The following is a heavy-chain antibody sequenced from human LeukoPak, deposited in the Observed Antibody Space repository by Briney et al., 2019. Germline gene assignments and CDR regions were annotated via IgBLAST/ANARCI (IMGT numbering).Heavy chain of an antibody. CDR1: GFTFSSYE. V-gene: IGHV3-48*03. CDR2: ISSSGSTI. J-gene: IGHJ4*02. Sequence: PGGSLKLSCAASGFTFSSYEMNWVRQVPGKGLEWVSYISSSGSTIYYADSVKGRFTISRDNAKNSLYLQMNSLRAGDTAVYYCARTIEMATISYFDYWGQGTLVTVSS. D-gene: IGHD5-24*01. CDR3: ARTIEMATISYFDY.